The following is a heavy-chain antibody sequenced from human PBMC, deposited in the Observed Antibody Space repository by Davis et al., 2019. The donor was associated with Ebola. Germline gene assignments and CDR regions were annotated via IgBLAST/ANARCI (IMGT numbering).Heavy chain of an antibody. CDR3: TTDWDIVVVPAAIATDY. CDR2: IKSKTDGGTT. D-gene: IGHD2-2*02. Sequence: GESLKISCAASGFTFSNAWMNWVRQAPGKGLEWVGRIKSKTDGGTTDYAASVKGRFTISRDDSKNTLYLQMNSLKTEDTAVYYCTTDWDIVVVPAAIATDYWGQGTLVTVSS. CDR1: GFTFSNAW. V-gene: IGHV3-15*07. J-gene: IGHJ4*02.